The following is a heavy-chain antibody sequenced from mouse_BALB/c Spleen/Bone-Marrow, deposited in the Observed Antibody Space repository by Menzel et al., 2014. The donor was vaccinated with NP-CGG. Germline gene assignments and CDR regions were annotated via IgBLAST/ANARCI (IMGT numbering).Heavy chain of an antibody. Sequence: VHLVESGAELVRPGTSVKVSCKASGYAFXNYLIEWVKQRPGQGLEWIGVINPGSGSSNYNENFKGKATLTADRSSSTAYMLLSSLTSDDSAVYFCARSRGYDVGPFAFWGQGTLVTVSA. V-gene: IGHV1-54*01. CDR2: INPGSGSS. CDR1: GYAFXNYL. J-gene: IGHJ3*01. CDR3: ARSRGYDVGPFAF. D-gene: IGHD2-2*01.